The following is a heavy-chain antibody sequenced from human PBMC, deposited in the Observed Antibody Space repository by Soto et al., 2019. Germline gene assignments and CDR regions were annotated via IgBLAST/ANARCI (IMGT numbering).Heavy chain of an antibody. CDR3: GREPHSGWYENFHY. D-gene: IGHD6-19*01. V-gene: IGHV4-59*01. CDR1: GGSISSYY. J-gene: IGHJ4*02. Sequence: SETLSLTCTVSGGSISSYYWSWIRQPPGKGLEWIGYIYYSGSTNYNPSLKSRVTISVDTSKNQFSLKLSSVTAADTAGYYCGREPHSGWYENFHYGGQEPLVPVS. CDR2: IYYSGST.